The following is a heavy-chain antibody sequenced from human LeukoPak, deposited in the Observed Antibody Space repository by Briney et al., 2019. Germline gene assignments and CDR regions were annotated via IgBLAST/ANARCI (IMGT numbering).Heavy chain of an antibody. Sequence: KPGGSLRLSCAASGFTFSSYSMNWVRQAPGKGLEWGSSITSSSTYIHYADSVKGRFTISRDNAKNSLYLQMNSLRAEDTAVYYCARPTSGATFSDYYYYHMDVWGKGTTVTVSS. CDR3: ARPTSGATFSDYYYYHMDV. D-gene: IGHD1-26*01. V-gene: IGHV3-21*01. CDR1: GFTFSSYS. CDR2: ITSSSTYI. J-gene: IGHJ6*03.